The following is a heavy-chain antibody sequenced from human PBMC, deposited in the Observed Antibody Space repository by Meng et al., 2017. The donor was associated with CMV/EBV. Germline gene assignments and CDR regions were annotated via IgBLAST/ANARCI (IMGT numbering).Heavy chain of an antibody. J-gene: IGHJ4*02. V-gene: IGHV1-2*02. CDR3: AGVPESGFLEWLLAY. CDR1: GYTFTGYY. D-gene: IGHD3-3*01. CDR2: INPNSGGT. Sequence: SGYTFTGYYMLWVRQAPGQGLEWMGWINPNSGGTNYAQKFQGRVTMTRDTSISTAYMELSRLRSDDTAVYYCAGVPESGFLEWLLAYWGQGTLVTVSS.